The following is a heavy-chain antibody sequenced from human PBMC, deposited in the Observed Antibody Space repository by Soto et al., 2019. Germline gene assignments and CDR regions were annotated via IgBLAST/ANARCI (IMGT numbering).Heavy chain of an antibody. CDR2: IYHNGSP. D-gene: IGHD3-10*01. CDR3: GRWLGTSYGMDV. CDR1: GGSISSTHW. Sequence: SETLSLTCAVSGGSISSTHWWRWVRPSPGKCLEWIGEIYHNGSPDYNPSLKSRVTISVDKSKNDVFLKLTSVTAADTAMYFCGRWLGTSYGMDVWGQGTAVTVSS. J-gene: IGHJ6*02. V-gene: IGHV4-4*02.